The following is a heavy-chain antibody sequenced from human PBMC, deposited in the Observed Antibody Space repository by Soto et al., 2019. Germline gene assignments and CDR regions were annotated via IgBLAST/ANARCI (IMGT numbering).Heavy chain of an antibody. D-gene: IGHD3-9*01. CDR3: ARGRIYFGY. CDR2: INHSGST. V-gene: IGHV4-34*01. Sequence: SETLSLTCAVYGGSFSGYYWSWIRQPPGKGLEWIGEINHSGSTNYNPSLKSRVTISVDTSKNQFSLKLSSVTAADTAVYYCARGRIYFGYWGQGTLVTVSS. CDR1: GGSFSGYY. J-gene: IGHJ4*02.